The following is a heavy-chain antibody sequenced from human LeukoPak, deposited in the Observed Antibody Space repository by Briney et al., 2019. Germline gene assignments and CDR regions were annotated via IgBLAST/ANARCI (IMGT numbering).Heavy chain of an antibody. D-gene: IGHD4-23*01. CDR3: AGDYGGSSPFDY. Sequence: PGGSLRLSCAASGFTFSSYEMNWVRQAPGKGLEWVSSISRSATTIYYADSVKGRFTISRDNAKNSLYLQMNSLRAEDTAVYYCAGDYGGSSPFDYWGQGTLVTVSS. J-gene: IGHJ4*02. CDR2: ISRSATTI. V-gene: IGHV3-48*03. CDR1: GFTFSSYE.